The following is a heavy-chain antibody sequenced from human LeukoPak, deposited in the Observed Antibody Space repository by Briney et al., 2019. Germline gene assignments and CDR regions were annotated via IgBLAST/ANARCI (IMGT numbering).Heavy chain of an antibody. CDR2: IYTSGST. D-gene: IGHD6-19*01. J-gene: IGHJ4*02. V-gene: IGHV4-38-2*02. CDR3: ARGIASSGWYRGGPFDC. Sequence: SQSLSPACPLAGYSISSGYYWGCIRQPTGKRLEWIGRIYTSGSTNYNPSLKSRVTMSVDTSKNQFSLKLSSVTAADTAVYYCARGIASSGWYRGGPFDCWGQGTLVTASS. CDR1: GYSISSGYY.